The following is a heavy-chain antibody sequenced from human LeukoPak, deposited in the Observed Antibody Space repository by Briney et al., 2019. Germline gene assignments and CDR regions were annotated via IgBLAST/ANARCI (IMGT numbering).Heavy chain of an antibody. CDR2: IYHSGST. J-gene: IGHJ6*02. CDR1: GGSISSGGYS. Sequence: KSSETLSLTCTVSGGSISSGGYSWSWIRQPPGKGLEWIGYIYHSGSTYYNPSLKSRVTISVDRSKNQFSLKLSSVTAADTAVYYCARAKLGAMDVWGQGTTVTVSS. D-gene: IGHD7-27*01. V-gene: IGHV4-30-2*01. CDR3: ARAKLGAMDV.